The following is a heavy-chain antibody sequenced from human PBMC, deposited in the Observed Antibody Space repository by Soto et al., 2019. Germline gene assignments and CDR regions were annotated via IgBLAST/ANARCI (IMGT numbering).Heavy chain of an antibody. V-gene: IGHV3-15*01. D-gene: IGHD4-17*01. Sequence: GGSLRLSCAASGFAFTNAWMTWVRQAPGKALEWVGRIRSQIDGGTTDYAAPVKGRFTISRYDSKNTLYLQMNSLKTEDTAVYYCTTVAYGEYVSDYWGQGTLVTVSS. CDR3: TTVAYGEYVSDY. CDR1: GFAFTNAW. J-gene: IGHJ4*02. CDR2: IRSQIDGGTT.